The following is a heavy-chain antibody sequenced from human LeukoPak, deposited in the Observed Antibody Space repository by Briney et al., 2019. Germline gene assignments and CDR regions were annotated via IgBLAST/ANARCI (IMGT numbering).Heavy chain of an antibody. CDR3: AKDPAGYYDSKGYYFDY. D-gene: IGHD3-22*01. CDR1: GFTFSSPG. Sequence: GRSLRLSCAASGFTFSSPGMHWVRQAPGKGLEWVAMISYDGSNKYFADSVKGRFTISRDNSKNTLYLRMNSLRAEDTAVYYCAKDPAGYYDSKGYYFDYWGQGTLVTVSS. J-gene: IGHJ4*02. CDR2: ISYDGSNK. V-gene: IGHV3-30*18.